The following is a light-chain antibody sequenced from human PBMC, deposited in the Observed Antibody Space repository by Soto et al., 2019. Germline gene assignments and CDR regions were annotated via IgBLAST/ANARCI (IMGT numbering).Light chain of an antibody. Sequence: QSALTQPRSVSESPGQSVTISCTGASGDVGGYNFVSWYQQHPGKAPKLLIYGVTKRPSGVPDRFSGSRSGNTASLTISGLQVEDEADYYCCSYAGTYTGVFGGGTKLTVL. J-gene: IGLJ2*01. V-gene: IGLV2-11*01. CDR3: CSYAGTYTGV. CDR1: SGDVGGYNF. CDR2: GVT.